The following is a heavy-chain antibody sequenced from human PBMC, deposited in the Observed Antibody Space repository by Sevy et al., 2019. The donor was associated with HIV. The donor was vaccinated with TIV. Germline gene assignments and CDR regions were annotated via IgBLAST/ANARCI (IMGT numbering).Heavy chain of an antibody. CDR3: ARADCSGGSCYLYYFDY. CDR1: GFTFSSYA. D-gene: IGHD2-15*01. CDR2: ISYDGSNK. V-gene: IGHV3-30-3*01. Sequence: GSLRLSCAASGFTFSSYAMHWVRQAPGKGLEWVAVISYDGSNKYYADSVKGRFTISRDNSKNTLYLQMNSLRAEDTAVYYCARADCSGGSCYLYYFDYWGQGTLVTVSS. J-gene: IGHJ4*02.